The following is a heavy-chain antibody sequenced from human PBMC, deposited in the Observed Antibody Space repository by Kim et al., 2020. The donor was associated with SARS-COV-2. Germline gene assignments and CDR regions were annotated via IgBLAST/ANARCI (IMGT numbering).Heavy chain of an antibody. J-gene: IGHJ4*02. V-gene: IGHV3-23*01. CDR3: MKGGWGWIWDH. CDR2: IEGSDGTT. Sequence: GGSLRLSCTTSGFTFTGYAMSWVRQAPGKGLEWVSSIEGSDGTTYYVDSVKGRFTISRDNSKNTLYLQMSTLRADDTAVYYCMKGGWGWIWDHWGQGTLVTVAS. CDR1: GFTFTGYA. D-gene: IGHD2-2*03.